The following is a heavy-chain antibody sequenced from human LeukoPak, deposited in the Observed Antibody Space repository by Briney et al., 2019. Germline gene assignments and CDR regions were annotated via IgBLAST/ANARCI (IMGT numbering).Heavy chain of an antibody. Sequence: ASVKVSCKASGYTFTSYYTHWVRQAPGQGLEWMGIINPSGGSTSYAQKFQGRVTMTRDTSTSTVYMELSSLRSEDTAVYYCARELVSAAFDYWGQGTLVTVSS. J-gene: IGHJ4*02. V-gene: IGHV1-46*01. CDR3: ARELVSAAFDY. CDR1: GYTFTSYY. D-gene: IGHD6-13*01. CDR2: INPSGGST.